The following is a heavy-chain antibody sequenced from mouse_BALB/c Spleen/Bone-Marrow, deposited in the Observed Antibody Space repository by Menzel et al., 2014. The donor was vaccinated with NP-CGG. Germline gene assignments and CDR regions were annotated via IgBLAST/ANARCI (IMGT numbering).Heavy chain of an antibody. J-gene: IGHJ1*01. CDR1: GFTFSSYA. D-gene: IGHD1-1*01. CDR3: ARGLLLRADWYFDV. CDR2: ITSGGST. Sequence: EVQLVESGGGLVKPGESLKLSYAASGFTFSSYAMSWVRQTPEKRLEWVASITSGGSTYYPDSVKGRFTISRDNARNILYLQMSSLRSEDTAIYYCARGLLLRADWYFDVWGAGTTVTVSS. V-gene: IGHV5-6-5*01.